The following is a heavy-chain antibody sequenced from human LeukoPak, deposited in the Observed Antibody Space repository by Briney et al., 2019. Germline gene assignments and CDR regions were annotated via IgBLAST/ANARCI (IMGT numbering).Heavy chain of an antibody. D-gene: IGHD2-2*02. J-gene: IGHJ5*02. CDR3: ARSLGYCSSTSCYTGDWFDP. CDR2: ISAYNGNT. Sequence: ASVKVSCKASGGTFSSYAISWVRQAPGQGLEWMGWISAYNGNTNYAQKLQGRVTMTTDTSTSTAYMELRSLRSDDTAVYYCARSLGYCSSTSCYTGDWFDPWGQGTLVTVSS. V-gene: IGHV1-18*01. CDR1: GGTFSSYA.